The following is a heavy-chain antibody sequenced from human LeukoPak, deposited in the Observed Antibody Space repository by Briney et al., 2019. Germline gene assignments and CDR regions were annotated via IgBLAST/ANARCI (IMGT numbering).Heavy chain of an antibody. V-gene: IGHV3-23*01. CDR1: GFTFSSYA. D-gene: IGHD6-19*01. CDR2: ISGSGGST. CDR3: AKPGIAVARRYYFDY. Sequence: GGSLRLSCAASGFTFSSYAVSWVRQAPGKGLEWVSAISGSGGSTYYADSVKGRFTISRDNSKNTLYLQMNSLRAEDTAVYYCAKPGIAVARRYYFDYWGQGTLVTVSS. J-gene: IGHJ4*02.